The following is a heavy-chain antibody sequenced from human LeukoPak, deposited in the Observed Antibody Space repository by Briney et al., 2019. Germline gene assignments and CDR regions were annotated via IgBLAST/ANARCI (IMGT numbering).Heavy chain of an antibody. CDR3: ASLGPARYSISAFDI. CDR1: GFTFSDYY. D-gene: IGHD1-1*01. Sequence: GGSLRLSCAASGFTFSDYYMSWIRQAPGKRLEWVSYISSSGSTIYYADSVKGRFTISRDNAKNSLYLQMNSLRAEDTAVYYCASLGPARYSISAFDIWGQGTMVTVSS. J-gene: IGHJ3*02. CDR2: ISSSGSTI. V-gene: IGHV3-11*01.